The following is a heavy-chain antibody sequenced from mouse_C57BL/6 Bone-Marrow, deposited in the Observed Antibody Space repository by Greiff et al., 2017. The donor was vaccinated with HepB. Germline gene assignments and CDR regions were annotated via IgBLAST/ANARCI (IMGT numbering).Heavy chain of an antibody. CDR3: AISDYYGFYFDY. V-gene: IGHV1-81*01. CDR1: GYTFTSYG. Sequence: QVQLQQSGAELARPGASVKLSCKASGYTFTSYGISWVKQRTGQGLEWIGEIYPRSGNTYYNEKFKGKATLTADKSSSTAYMELRSLTSEDSAVYFCAISDYYGFYFDYWGQGTTLTVSS. J-gene: IGHJ2*01. D-gene: IGHD1-1*01. CDR2: IYPRSGNT.